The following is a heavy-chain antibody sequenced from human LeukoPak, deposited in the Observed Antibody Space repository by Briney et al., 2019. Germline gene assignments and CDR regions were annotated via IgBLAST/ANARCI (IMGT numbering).Heavy chain of an antibody. CDR1: GFTFSSSA. D-gene: IGHD2-15*01. CDR2: ISNNGGYT. J-gene: IGHJ4*02. Sequence: GGSLRLSCAASGFTFSSSAMSWVRQAPGKGLEWVSAISNNGGYTYYADSVQGRFTISRDNSKSTLCLQMNSLRAEDTAVYYCAKQLGYCSDGSCYFPYWGQGTLVTVPS. V-gene: IGHV3-23*01. CDR3: AKQLGYCSDGSCYFPY.